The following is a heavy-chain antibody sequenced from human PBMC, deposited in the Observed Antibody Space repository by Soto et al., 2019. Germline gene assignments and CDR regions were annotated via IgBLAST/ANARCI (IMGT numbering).Heavy chain of an antibody. Sequence: QVTVKESGPVLVKPTETLTLTCTVSGFSLSNAGLGVSWIRQPPGKALEWLAHICSNDENSYSTSLKSRLTITKDTSKSQVVLTMTNMAPVDTTPYYCALTSTTGWYWFDPWGQGTLVTVSS. CDR3: ALTSTTGWYWFDP. J-gene: IGHJ5*02. D-gene: IGHD6-19*01. V-gene: IGHV2-26*04. CDR1: GFSLSNAGLG. CDR2: ICSNDEN.